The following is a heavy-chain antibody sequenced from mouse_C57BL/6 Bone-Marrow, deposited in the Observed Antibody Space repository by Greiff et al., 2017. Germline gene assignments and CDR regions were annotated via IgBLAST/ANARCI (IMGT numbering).Heavy chain of an antibody. CDR1: GYTFTSYW. Sequence: QVQLQQPGAELVRPGTSVKLSCKASGYTFTSYWMHWVKQRPGQGLEWIGVIDPSDSYTNYNQKFKGKGTLTVDTSSSTAYMQLRSLTSEDSAVYYCARTDYGSANRYFDVWGTGTTVTVSS. CDR3: ARTDYGSANRYFDV. CDR2: IDPSDSYT. V-gene: IGHV1-59*01. J-gene: IGHJ1*03. D-gene: IGHD1-1*01.